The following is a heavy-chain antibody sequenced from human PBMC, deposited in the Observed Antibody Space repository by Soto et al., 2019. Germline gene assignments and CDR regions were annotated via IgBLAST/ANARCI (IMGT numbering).Heavy chain of an antibody. Sequence: SETLSLTCSVSGVTMSYGGYSWSWIRQPAGKGLEWIGRIYTSASINYNPSLKGRVTLSVDTSTNQVSLRLASVTAADTAIYYCARDREAGYNFYYGMDVWGQGTTVTVSS. CDR1: GVTMSYGGYS. CDR2: IYTSASI. V-gene: IGHV4-61*02. J-gene: IGHJ6*02. D-gene: IGHD6-19*01. CDR3: ARDREAGYNFYYGMDV.